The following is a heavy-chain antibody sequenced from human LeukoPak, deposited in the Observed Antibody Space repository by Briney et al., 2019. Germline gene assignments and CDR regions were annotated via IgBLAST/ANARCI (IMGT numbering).Heavy chain of an antibody. CDR3: AKESGYSYGYDY. CDR1: GFTFSNYV. D-gene: IGHD5-18*01. Sequence: GGSLRLSCAASGFTFSNYVMIWVRQAPGKGLEWVSIIGTSGGDIHYADSVKGRFSISRDNSKNTLSLQMNSLRVDDTAVYYCAKESGYSYGYDYWGQGTLVTVSS. J-gene: IGHJ4*02. V-gene: IGHV3-23*01. CDR2: IGTSGGDI.